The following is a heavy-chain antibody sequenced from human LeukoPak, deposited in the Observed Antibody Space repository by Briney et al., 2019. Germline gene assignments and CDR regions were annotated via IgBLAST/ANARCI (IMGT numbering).Heavy chain of an antibody. CDR1: GFSISSGYY. CDR2: IYHSGTT. V-gene: IGHV4-38-2*02. Sequence: SETLSLTCTVSGFSISSGYYWTWIRQPPGKGLAWIGTIYHSGTTYYNASLNSRITISIDTSKNRFSLRLSSVTAADTAVFFCARLPERSDLLPSYANSFDWWGQGTLVTVSS. CDR3: ARLPERSDLLPSYANSFDW. J-gene: IGHJ4*02. D-gene: IGHD3-9*01.